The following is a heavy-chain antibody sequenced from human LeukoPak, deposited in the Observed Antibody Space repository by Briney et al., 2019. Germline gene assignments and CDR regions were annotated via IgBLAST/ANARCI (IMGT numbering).Heavy chain of an antibody. CDR3: AKDSLAMTTVTTPIDY. CDR2: ISYDGSNK. V-gene: IGHV3-30*18. D-gene: IGHD4-17*01. Sequence: GGSLRLSCAASGFTFSSYGMHWVRQAPGKGLEWVAVISYDGSNKYYADSVKGRFTISRDNSNNTLYLQMNSLRAEDTAVYYCAKDSLAMTTVTTPIDYWGQGTLVTVSS. J-gene: IGHJ4*02. CDR1: GFTFSSYG.